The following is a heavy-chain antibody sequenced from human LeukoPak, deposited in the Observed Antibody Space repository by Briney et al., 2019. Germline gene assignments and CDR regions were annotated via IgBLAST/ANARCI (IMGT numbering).Heavy chain of an antibody. CDR2: ISSSSSYI. J-gene: IGHJ4*02. V-gene: IGHV3-21*01. CDR3: ARDHYGDYAFDY. CDR1: GFTFTTYS. Sequence: PGGSLRLSCAASGFTFTTYSMNWVRRAPGKGLEWVSSISSSSSYIYYADSVKGRFTISRDNAKNSLYLQMNSLRAEDTAVYYCARDHYGDYAFDYWGQGTLVTVSS. D-gene: IGHD4-17*01.